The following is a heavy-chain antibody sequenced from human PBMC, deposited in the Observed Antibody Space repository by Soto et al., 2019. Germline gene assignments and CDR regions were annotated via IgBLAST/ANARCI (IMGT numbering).Heavy chain of an antibody. CDR1: CYTFTSYG. Sequence: VAEKVYCKASCYTFTSYGISWLRQPPGQGPTWMGRISDYNGNTNYAQTLQGRVNMTHDKSTSTDNTELRGLRSDETDVYHCARDGDIYGYGDTNWFD. V-gene: IGHV1-18*04. D-gene: IGHD4-17*01. CDR2: ISDYNGNT. J-gene: IGHJ5*01. CDR3: ARDGDIYGYGDTNWFD.